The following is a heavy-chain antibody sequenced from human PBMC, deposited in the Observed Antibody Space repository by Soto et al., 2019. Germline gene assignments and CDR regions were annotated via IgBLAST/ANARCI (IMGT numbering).Heavy chain of an antibody. CDR1: GFTLSDYW. CDR3: AKNVLSGYYYYGMDV. J-gene: IGHJ6*02. CDR2: ISVDGGST. V-gene: IGHV3-23*01. D-gene: IGHD2-8*01. Sequence: GGSLRLSCAASGFTLSDYWMHWVRQVPGKGLLWVSRISVDGGSTYYADSVKGRFTISRDNSKNTLYLQMNSLRAEDTAVYYCAKNVLSGYYYYGMDVWGQGTTVTVSS.